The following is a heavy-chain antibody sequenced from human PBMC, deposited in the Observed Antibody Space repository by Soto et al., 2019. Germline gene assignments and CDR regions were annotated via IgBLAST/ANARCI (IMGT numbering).Heavy chain of an antibody. J-gene: IGHJ6*03. CDR3: ARGQRGRGYDILTGYYKHYYYYMDV. CDR2: INHSGST. V-gene: IGHV4-34*01. Sequence: TLSLTCAVYGGSFSGYYWSWIRQPPGKGLEWIGEINHSGSTNYNPSLKSRVTISVDTSKNQFSLKLSSVTAADTAVYYCARGQRGRGYDILTGYYKHYYYYMDVWGKGTTVTVSS. CDR1: GGSFSGYY. D-gene: IGHD3-9*01.